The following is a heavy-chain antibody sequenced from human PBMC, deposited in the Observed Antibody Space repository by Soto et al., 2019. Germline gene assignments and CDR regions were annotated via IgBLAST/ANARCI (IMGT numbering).Heavy chain of an antibody. CDR3: ARAHHYDILTGLSDAFDI. CDR1: GFTFSSYG. V-gene: IGHV3-33*01. Sequence: ESGGGVVQPGRSLRLSCAASGFTFSSYGMHWVRQAPGKGLEWVAVIWYDGSNKYYADSVKGRFTISRDNSKNTLYLQMNSLRAEDTAVYYCARAHHYDILTGLSDAFDIWGQGTMVTVSS. J-gene: IGHJ3*02. CDR2: IWYDGSNK. D-gene: IGHD3-9*01.